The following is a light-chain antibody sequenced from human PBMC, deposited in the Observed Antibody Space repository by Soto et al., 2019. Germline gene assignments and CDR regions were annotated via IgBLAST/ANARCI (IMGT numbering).Light chain of an antibody. J-gene: IGKJ5*01. CDR3: QQYTGPPTT. V-gene: IGKV3-20*01. CDR1: QTVGSNY. Sequence: EIILTQSPDTLSLSPGERATLSCRASQTVGSNYLAWCQQRPGQAPRLLIYGASTRAADIPDRFSGSGSGTDFTLTITRLEPEDSAVYFCQQYTGPPTTFGQGTRLEIK. CDR2: GAS.